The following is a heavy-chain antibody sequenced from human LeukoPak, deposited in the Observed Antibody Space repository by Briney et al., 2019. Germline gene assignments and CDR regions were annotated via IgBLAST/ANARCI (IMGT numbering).Heavy chain of an antibody. J-gene: IGHJ4*02. CDR3: ARRPLDYGNFDY. V-gene: IGHV1-69*13. Sequence: SVKVSCKASGGTFSTYAITWVRQAPGQGLEWMGGIIPIFGTANYAQKFQGRVTITADESTSTAYMELGSLRSEDTAVYYCARRPLDYGNFDYWGQGTLVTVSS. CDR1: GGTFSTYA. D-gene: IGHD4-17*01. CDR2: IIPIFGTA.